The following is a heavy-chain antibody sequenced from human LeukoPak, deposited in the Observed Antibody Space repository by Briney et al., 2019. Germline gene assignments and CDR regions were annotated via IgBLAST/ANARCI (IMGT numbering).Heavy chain of an antibody. J-gene: IGHJ4*02. CDR2: VYYTGST. CDR1: GGYISSYY. Sequence: SETLSLTCTVSGGYISSYYWSWIRQPPGEGLEWIGYVYYTGSTNYNPSLKSRVSISVDTSKNQFSLKLSSVTAADTAVYYCARDYGSGSYQDDYWGQGTLVTVSS. CDR3: ARDYGSGSYQDDY. D-gene: IGHD3-10*01. V-gene: IGHV4-59*12.